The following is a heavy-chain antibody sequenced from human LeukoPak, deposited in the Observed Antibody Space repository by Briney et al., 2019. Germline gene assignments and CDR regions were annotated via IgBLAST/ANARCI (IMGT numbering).Heavy chain of an antibody. Sequence: SETLSLTCTVSAGSISSYYWSWIRQPPGKGLEWIGYIYYSGSTNYNPSLKSRVTISVDTSKNQFSLKLSSVTAADTAVYYCARLHYDRASWWSDPWGQGTLLTVSS. V-gene: IGHV4-59*08. CDR2: IYYSGST. CDR1: AGSISSYY. J-gene: IGHJ5*02. D-gene: IGHD3-22*01. CDR3: ARLHYDRASWWSDP.